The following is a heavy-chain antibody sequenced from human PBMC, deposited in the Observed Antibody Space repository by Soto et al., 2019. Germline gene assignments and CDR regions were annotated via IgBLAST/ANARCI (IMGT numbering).Heavy chain of an antibody. CDR2: MYTSGST. CDR1: GGSISSYY. CDR3: ARDCSGGSCYSLYYYGMDV. V-gene: IGHV4-4*07. Sequence: PSETLSLTCTVSGGSISSYYWSWIRQPAGKGLEWIGLMYTSGSTNYNPSLKSRVTMSVDTSKNQFSLKLSSGTAADTAVYYCARDCSGGSCYSLYYYGMDVWGQGITVTVSS. J-gene: IGHJ6*02. D-gene: IGHD2-15*01.